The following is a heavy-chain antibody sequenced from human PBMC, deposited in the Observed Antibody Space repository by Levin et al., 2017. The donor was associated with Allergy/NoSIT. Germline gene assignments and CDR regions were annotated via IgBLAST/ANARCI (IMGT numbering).Heavy chain of an antibody. CDR2: ISYDGSNK. J-gene: IGHJ4*02. D-gene: IGHD6-13*01. Sequence: GESLKISCAASGFTFSSYGMHWVRQAPGKGLEWVAVISYDGSNKYYADSVKGRFTISRDNSKNTLYLQMNSLRAEDTAVYYCANDGAAAGAPGYWGQGTLVTVSS. CDR3: ANDGAAAGAPGY. V-gene: IGHV3-30*18. CDR1: GFTFSSYG.